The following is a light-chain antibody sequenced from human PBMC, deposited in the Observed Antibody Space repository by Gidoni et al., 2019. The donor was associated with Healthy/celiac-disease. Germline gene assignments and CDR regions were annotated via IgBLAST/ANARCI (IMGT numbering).Light chain of an antibody. CDR1: NIGSKS. Sequence: SYVLTQPPSVSVAPGKTARITCGGNNIGSKSVHWYQQKPGQAPVRVIYYDSERPSGMPERFSGSNSGNTATLTISRVEAGDEADYYCQVWDSSSDHVVFGGGTKLTVL. CDR2: YDS. CDR3: QVWDSSSDHVV. J-gene: IGLJ2*01. V-gene: IGLV3-21*04.